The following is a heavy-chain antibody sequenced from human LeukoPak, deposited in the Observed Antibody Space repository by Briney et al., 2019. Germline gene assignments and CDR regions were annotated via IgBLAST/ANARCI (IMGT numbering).Heavy chain of an antibody. CDR1: GFTFSNYG. J-gene: IGHJ4*02. V-gene: IGHV3-48*01. Sequence: GGSLRLSCSASGFTFSNYGMNWVRQAPGKGLEWVSYISSSGSNIYYADSVKGQFTISRDNAKNSLYLQMDSLRAEDTAVYYCARDASGSTDYWGQGTLVTVPT. CDR3: ARDASGSTDY. CDR2: ISSSGSNI. D-gene: IGHD1-26*01.